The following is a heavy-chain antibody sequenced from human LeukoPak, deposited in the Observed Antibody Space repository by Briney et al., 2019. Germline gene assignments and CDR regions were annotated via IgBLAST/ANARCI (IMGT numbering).Heavy chain of an antibody. J-gene: IGHJ4*02. Sequence: SEPLSLTCAVYGGSFSGYYWSWIRQPPGKGLEWIGEINHSGNTNYNPSLKSRVTISVDTTKNQFSLKLSSVTAADTAVYYCARGPSDSSRDWGQGTLVTVSS. CDR3: ARGPSDSSRD. V-gene: IGHV4-34*01. D-gene: IGHD3-22*01. CDR1: GGSFSGYY. CDR2: INHSGNT.